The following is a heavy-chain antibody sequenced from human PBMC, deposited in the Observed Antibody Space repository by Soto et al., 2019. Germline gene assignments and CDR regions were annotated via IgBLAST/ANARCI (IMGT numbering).Heavy chain of an antibody. V-gene: IGHV3-33*01. CDR1: GFSLSNYP. CDR3: AGDAGAGRTGDDGAVHL. CDR2: LRDDGIEP. Sequence: QEQLVESGGGVVQPGRSLRLSCTSSGFSLSNYPMHWVRQAPGRGLEWVAALRDDGIEPHYADSAKGRSTISRANTTNTVHMRMSTLGVDDTATECCAGDAGAGRTGDDGAVHLWAEGTAVIVCS. D-gene: IGHD2-8*02. J-gene: IGHJ6*04.